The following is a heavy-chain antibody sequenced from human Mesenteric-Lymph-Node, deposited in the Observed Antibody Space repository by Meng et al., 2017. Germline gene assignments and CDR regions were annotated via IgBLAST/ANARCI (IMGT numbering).Heavy chain of an antibody. V-gene: IGHV3-66*02. CDR2: IYSGGST. J-gene: IGHJ4*02. CDR3: AKARAGTRWLQLLFDY. Sequence: GESLKISCAASGFTVSSNYMSWVRQAPGKGLEWVSVIYSGGSTYYADSVKGRFTISRDNSKNTLYLQMNSLRAEDTAVYYCAKARAGTRWLQLLFDYWGQGTLVTVSS. D-gene: IGHD5-24*01. CDR1: GFTVSSNY.